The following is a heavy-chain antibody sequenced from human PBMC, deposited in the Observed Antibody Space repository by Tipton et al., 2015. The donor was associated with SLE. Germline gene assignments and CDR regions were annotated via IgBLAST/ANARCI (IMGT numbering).Heavy chain of an antibody. D-gene: IGHD2-2*01. CDR1: GGSISSYY. CDR2: IFHSGST. Sequence: GLVKPSETLSLTCTVSGGSISSYYWSWIRQPPGKGLEWIGYIFHSGSTFYKPSLKSRLTMSVDTSKNQFSMNLTSVTAADTAVYYCARETSPFDSWGQGALVTVSS. CDR3: ARETSPFDS. J-gene: IGHJ4*02. V-gene: IGHV4-59*06.